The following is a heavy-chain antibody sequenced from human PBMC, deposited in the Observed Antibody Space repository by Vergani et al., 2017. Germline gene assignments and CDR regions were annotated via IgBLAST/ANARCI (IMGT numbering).Heavy chain of an antibody. D-gene: IGHD3-10*01. CDR3: ARDFGRAMVRGDY. V-gene: IGHV3-23*01. J-gene: IGHJ4*02. Sequence: EVQLLESGGGLVQPGGSLRLSCAASGFTFSSYAMSWVRQAPGKGLEWVSAISGSGGSTYYADSVKGRFTISRDNAKNSLYLQMNSLRAEDTAVYYCARDFGRAMVRGDYWGQGTLVTVSS. CDR2: ISGSGGST. CDR1: GFTFSSYA.